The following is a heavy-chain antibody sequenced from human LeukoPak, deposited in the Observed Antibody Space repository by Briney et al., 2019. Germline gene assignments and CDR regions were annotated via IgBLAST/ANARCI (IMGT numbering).Heavy chain of an antibody. CDR1: GDSISSYY. J-gene: IGHJ5*02. CDR2: IYASGST. V-gene: IGHV4-4*07. CDR3: ARKALPGNWFDP. Sequence: PSETLSLTCTVSGDSISSYYRSWIRQPAGKGLEWIGRIYASGSTNYNPSLKSRVTMSLDTSKNQFSLNLSSVTAADTAVYYCARKALPGNWFDPWGQGTLVTVSS.